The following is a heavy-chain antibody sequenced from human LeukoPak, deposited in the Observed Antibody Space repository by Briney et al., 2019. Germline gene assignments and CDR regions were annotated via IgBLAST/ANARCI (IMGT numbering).Heavy chain of an antibody. D-gene: IGHD1-26*01. CDR3: AREGANWFDP. CDR1: GGSISSYY. Sequence: SETLSLTCTVSGGSISSYYWSWIRQPPGKGLEWIGYIYYSGSTNYNPSLKSRVTISVYTSKNQFSLKLSSVTAADTAIYYCAREGANWFDPWGQGTLVTVSS. V-gene: IGHV4-59*12. CDR2: IYYSGST. J-gene: IGHJ5*02.